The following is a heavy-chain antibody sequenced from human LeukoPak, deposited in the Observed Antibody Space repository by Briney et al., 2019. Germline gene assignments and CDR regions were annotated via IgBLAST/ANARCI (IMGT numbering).Heavy chain of an antibody. J-gene: IGHJ4*02. V-gene: IGHV4-61*01. Sequence: SETLSLTCTVSGAXVTSTNYYWSWIRQPPGEGLQWIGYVSYTGIPTYSPSLRSRVTISLDTSKSQFSLQLSSVTAADTAIYYCATQQWIGTFHYWGQGALVTVSS. CDR2: VSYTGIP. D-gene: IGHD3-10*01. CDR1: GAXVTSTNYY. CDR3: ATQQWIGTFHY.